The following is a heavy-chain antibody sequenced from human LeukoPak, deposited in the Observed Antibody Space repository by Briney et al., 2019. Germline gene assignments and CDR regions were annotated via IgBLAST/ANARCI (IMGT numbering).Heavy chain of an antibody. V-gene: IGHV4-34*01. CDR3: ARVGGGYCSSTSCYAGWFDP. D-gene: IGHD2-2*01. CDR2: INHSGST. Sequence: SETLSLTCAVYGGSFSGFYWSWIRQPPGKGLEWIGEINHSGSTNYNPSLKSRVTISVDTSKNQFSLKLSSVTAADTAVYYCARVGGGYCSSTSCYAGWFDPWGQGTLVTVSS. J-gene: IGHJ5*02. CDR1: GGSFSGFY.